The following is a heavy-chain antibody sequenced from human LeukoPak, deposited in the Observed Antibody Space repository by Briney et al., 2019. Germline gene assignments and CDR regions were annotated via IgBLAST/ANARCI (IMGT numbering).Heavy chain of an antibody. Sequence: WETLTLSCAASGFTFSNGWMNWVRHGPRKGLELVGRIYIKTGGGTTEYAAPEKGRFSISRADSKNTLDLQMHRLKTDDTALYYCATGANRYDSSDFDYWGQGTLVTVSS. J-gene: IGHJ4*02. CDR2: IYIKTGGGTT. CDR3: ATGANRYDSSDFDY. V-gene: IGHV3-15*01. D-gene: IGHD3-22*01. CDR1: GFTFSNGW.